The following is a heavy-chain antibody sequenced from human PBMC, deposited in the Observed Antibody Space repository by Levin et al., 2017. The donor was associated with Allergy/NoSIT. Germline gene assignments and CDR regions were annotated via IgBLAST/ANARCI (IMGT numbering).Heavy chain of an antibody. J-gene: IGHJ4*02. CDR1: GFTFSAYS. CDR2: ISTGGRHI. D-gene: IGHD4-11*01. V-gene: IGHV3-21*01. CDR3: ARGTTTRQREDLFDY. Sequence: PGGSLRLSCAASGFTFSAYSMNWVRQAPGKGLEWVSSISTGGRHIYYADSVKGRFTISRDNAKNSLYLQMNSLRAEDTAVYYCARGTTTRQREDLFDYWGQGTLVTVS.